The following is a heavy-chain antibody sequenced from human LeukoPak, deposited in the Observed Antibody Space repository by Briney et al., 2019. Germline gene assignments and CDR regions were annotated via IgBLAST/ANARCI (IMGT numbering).Heavy chain of an antibody. D-gene: IGHD2-8*01. Sequence: SETLSLTCTVSGGSISSTSYFWGWLRQPPGKGLEWIGSIYYRGDTYYNPSLKSRVTISVHTSKNHFSLKMISATAADTAVYYCARDLCSNGVCYTNYGMDVWGQGTTVTVSS. CDR3: ARDLCSNGVCYTNYGMDV. CDR2: IYYRGDT. V-gene: IGHV4-39*02. CDR1: GGSISSTSYF. J-gene: IGHJ6*02.